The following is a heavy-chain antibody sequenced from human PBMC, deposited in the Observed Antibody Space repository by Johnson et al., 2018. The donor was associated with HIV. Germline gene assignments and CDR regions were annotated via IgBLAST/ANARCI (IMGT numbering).Heavy chain of an antibody. J-gene: IGHJ3*02. CDR2: INWNGGST. Sequence: VQLVESGGGVVRPGGSLRLSCAASGFTFDDYGMSWVRQAPGKGLEWVSGINWNGGSTGYADSVKGRFTISRDNVKNSLYLQMNSLRAEDTALYYCAKDLRLSSGQWLVQGGAFDIWGQGTMVTVSS. D-gene: IGHD6-19*01. CDR3: AKDLRLSSGQWLVQGGAFDI. CDR1: GFTFDDYG. V-gene: IGHV3-20*04.